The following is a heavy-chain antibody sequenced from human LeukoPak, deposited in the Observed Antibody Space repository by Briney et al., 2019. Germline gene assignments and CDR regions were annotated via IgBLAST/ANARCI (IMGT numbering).Heavy chain of an antibody. CDR2: INHSGST. Sequence: PSETLSLTCAVYGGSFSGYYWSWIRQPPGKGLEWIGEINHSGSTDYNPSLKSRVTISVDTSKNQFSLKLSSVTAADTAVYYCAREIYCSGGSCYEVRPNWFDPWGQGTLVTVSS. D-gene: IGHD2-15*01. CDR3: AREIYCSGGSCYEVRPNWFDP. V-gene: IGHV4-34*01. CDR1: GGSFSGYY. J-gene: IGHJ5*02.